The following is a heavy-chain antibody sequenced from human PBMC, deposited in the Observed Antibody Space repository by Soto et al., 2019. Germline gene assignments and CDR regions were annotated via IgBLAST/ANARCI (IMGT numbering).Heavy chain of an antibody. Sequence: PSETLSLTCAVYGGSFSGYYWSWIRQPPGKGLEWIGEINHSGSTNYNPSLKSRVTISVDTSKNQFSLKLSSVTAADTAVYYCARGRGIVVPAAPIPYYYYGMAVWGQGTTVTVSS. J-gene: IGHJ6*02. D-gene: IGHD2-2*01. CDR2: INHSGST. CDR1: GGSFSGYY. CDR3: ARGRGIVVPAAPIPYYYYGMAV. V-gene: IGHV4-34*01.